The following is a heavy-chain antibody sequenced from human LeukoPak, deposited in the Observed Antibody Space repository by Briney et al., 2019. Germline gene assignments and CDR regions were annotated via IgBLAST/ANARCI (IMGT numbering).Heavy chain of an antibody. CDR2: IYSGGST. D-gene: IGHD4-17*01. V-gene: IGHV3-53*01. J-gene: IGHJ3*02. Sequence: GGSLRLSCAASGFTVSSNYMSWVRQAPGKGLEWVSIIYSGGSTYYADSVKGRFTISRDHANNTLYLQMNSLRAEDAAIYYCARSHMYGDYGEDIWGHGTVVAVSS. CDR3: ARSHMYGDYGEDI. CDR1: GFTVSSNY.